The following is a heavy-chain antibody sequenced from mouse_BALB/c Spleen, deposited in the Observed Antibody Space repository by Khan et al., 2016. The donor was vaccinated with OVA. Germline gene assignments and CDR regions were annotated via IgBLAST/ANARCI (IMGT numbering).Heavy chain of an antibody. J-gene: IGHJ2*01. CDR1: GYSFTGYF. V-gene: IGHV1-20*02. Sequence: IQLVQSGPELVKPGASVKISCKASGYSFTGYFMNWVMQSHGKSLEWIGRINPHIGETLYNQKFKGKATLTVDESSRTANMELRSLASEDSAVYYCARKIGSDFDYWGQGTTRTVSS. CDR2: INPHIGET. D-gene: IGHD1-1*01. CDR3: ARKIGSDFDY.